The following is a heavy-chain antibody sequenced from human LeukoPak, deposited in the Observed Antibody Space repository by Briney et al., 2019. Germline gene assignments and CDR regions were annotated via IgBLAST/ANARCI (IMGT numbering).Heavy chain of an antibody. CDR1: GYIFTTYD. CDR2: MNPNTGNT. Sequence: GASVKVSCKTSGYIFTTYDINWMRLAPGQGLEWMAWMNPNTGNTGFAQQFQGRVTVSRNTDISTAYMELNSLRSEDTAVYYCARFGGGATKDDRLDYWGQGTLVTVSS. J-gene: IGHJ4*02. D-gene: IGHD3-16*01. CDR3: ARFGGGATKDDRLDY. V-gene: IGHV1-8*03.